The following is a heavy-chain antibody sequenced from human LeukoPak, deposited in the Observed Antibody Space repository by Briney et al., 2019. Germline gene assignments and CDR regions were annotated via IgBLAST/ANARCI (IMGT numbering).Heavy chain of an antibody. CDR2: IYYSGST. D-gene: IGHD2-2*01. J-gene: IGHJ4*02. Sequence: PSETLSLTCTVSGGSISSSSYYWGWIRQPPGKGLEWIGSIYYSGSTYYNPSLESRVTISVDTSKNQFSLKLSSVTAADTAVYYCARQPQYCSSTSCRQDYWGQGTLVTVSS. CDR1: GGSISSSSYY. CDR3: ARQPQYCSSTSCRQDY. V-gene: IGHV4-39*01.